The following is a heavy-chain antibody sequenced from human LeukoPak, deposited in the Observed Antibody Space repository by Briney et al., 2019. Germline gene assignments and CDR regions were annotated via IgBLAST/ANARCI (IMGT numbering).Heavy chain of an antibody. CDR3: AAQYLSGSYYDSSGYYRDPYFDY. CDR2: IYGGGTT. J-gene: IGHJ4*02. Sequence: GGSLRLSCAASGFTVSSNYMSWVRQAPGKGLEWVSVIYGGGTTYYGDSVKGRFTMSRDNSKNTLYLQMNSLRAEDTAVYYCAAQYLSGSYYDSSGYYRDPYFDYWGQGTLVTVSS. CDR1: GFTVSSNY. D-gene: IGHD3-22*01. V-gene: IGHV3-66*01.